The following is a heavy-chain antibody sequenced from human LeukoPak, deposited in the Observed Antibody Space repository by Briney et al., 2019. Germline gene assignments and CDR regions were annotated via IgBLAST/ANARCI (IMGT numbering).Heavy chain of an antibody. Sequence: GGSLRLSCAASGFTFSSYNMNWVRQAPGKGLEWVSSISSSSSYIYYADSVKGRFTISRDNSKNTLYLQMNSLRAEDTAVYYCAKVEAGTGDYFDYWGQGTLVTVSS. CDR2: ISSSSSYI. V-gene: IGHV3-21*04. D-gene: IGHD6-13*01. CDR1: GFTFSSYN. J-gene: IGHJ4*02. CDR3: AKVEAGTGDYFDY.